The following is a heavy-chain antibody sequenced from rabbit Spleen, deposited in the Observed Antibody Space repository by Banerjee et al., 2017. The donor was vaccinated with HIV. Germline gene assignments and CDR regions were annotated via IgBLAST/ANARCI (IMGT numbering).Heavy chain of an antibody. CDR2: AYGGSSGST. CDR1: GFSFNSGSGFSFNSGYD. V-gene: IGHV1S40*01. CDR3: ARDTSSSFSSYGMDL. Sequence: QSLEESGGGLVKPGASLTLTCTASGFSFNSGSGFSFNSGYDMCWVRQAPGKGLEWIACAYGGSSGSTYSATWAKGRFIMSRTSSTTVTLQMTSLTAADTATYFCARDTSSSFSSYGMDLWGQGTLVTVS. D-gene: IGHD1-1*01. J-gene: IGHJ6*01.